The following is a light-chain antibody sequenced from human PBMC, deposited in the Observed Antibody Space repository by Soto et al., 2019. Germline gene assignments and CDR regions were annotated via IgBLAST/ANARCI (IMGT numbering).Light chain of an antibody. Sequence: IQVTHTPSTFAASVGDEVTITCRASQTISRWLAWYQQKPGRAPKLLIYDASTLESGVPSRFSGSGSETEFTLTISRLQPDDFATYFCHSRAFGQGTRLEIK. J-gene: IGKJ5*01. CDR2: DAS. V-gene: IGKV1-5*01. CDR1: QTISRW. CDR3: HSRA.